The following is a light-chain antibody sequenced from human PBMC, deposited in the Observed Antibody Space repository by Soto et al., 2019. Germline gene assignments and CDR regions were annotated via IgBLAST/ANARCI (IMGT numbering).Light chain of an antibody. CDR3: NSYTSSSTRV. CDR2: EVN. J-gene: IGLJ3*02. V-gene: IGLV2-14*01. CDR1: SSDVGAYNF. Sequence: QSALTQPASVSGSPGQSITISCTGTSSDVGAYNFVSWYQQHPGKAPKLMIYEVNNRPSGVSNRFSGSKSGNTASLTISGLQAEDEADYYCNSYTSSSTRVFGGGTKLTVL.